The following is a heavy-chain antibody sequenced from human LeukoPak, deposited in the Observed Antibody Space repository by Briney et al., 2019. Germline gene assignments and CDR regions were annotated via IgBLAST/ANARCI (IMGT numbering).Heavy chain of an antibody. CDR3: AKGMSSGWYDGKDY. CDR1: GFPFSSYW. CDR2: MNSDGSST. V-gene: IGHV3-74*01. J-gene: IGHJ4*02. Sequence: GGSLRLSCAVSGFPFSSYWMHWVRQAPGKGLVWVSRMNSDGSSTTYADSVKGRFTISRDNSKNTLYLQMNSLRAEDTAVHYCAKGMSSGWYDGKDYWGQGTLVTVSS. D-gene: IGHD6-19*01.